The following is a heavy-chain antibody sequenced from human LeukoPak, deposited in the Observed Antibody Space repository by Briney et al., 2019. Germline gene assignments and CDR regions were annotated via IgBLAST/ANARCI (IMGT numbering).Heavy chain of an antibody. D-gene: IGHD6-13*01. CDR1: GYTFTXYG. V-gene: IGHV1-18*01. CDR2: ISAYNGNT. Sequence: KVSCKASGYTFTXYGXSWVRQAPGQGLEWMGWISAYNGNTNYAQKLQGRVTMTTDTSTSTAYMELRSLRSDDTAVYYCARNYYSSSWLSQFDYWGQGTLVTVSS. CDR3: ARNYYSSSWLSQFDY. J-gene: IGHJ4*02.